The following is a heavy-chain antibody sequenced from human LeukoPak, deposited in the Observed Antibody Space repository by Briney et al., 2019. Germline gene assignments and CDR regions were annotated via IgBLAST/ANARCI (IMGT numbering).Heavy chain of an antibody. V-gene: IGHV1-8*01. D-gene: IGHD6-6*01. J-gene: IGHJ4*02. CDR1: GYTFTSYD. CDR3: ARGQAYSSSSLDY. CDR2: MNPNSGNT. Sequence: GASVKVSCKXSGYTFTSYDINWVRQTTGQGLEWMGWMNPNSGNTGYSQKFQGRVTMTRNTSISTAYMELSSLRSEDTAVYYYARGQAYSSSSLDYWGQGTLVTVSS.